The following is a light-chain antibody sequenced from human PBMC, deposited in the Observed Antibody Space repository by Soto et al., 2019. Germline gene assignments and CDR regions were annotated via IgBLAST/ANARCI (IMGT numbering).Light chain of an antibody. J-gene: IGKJ1*01. CDR1: QSISNY. V-gene: IGKV1-39*01. CDR3: QHSYSSPRT. Sequence: DIQMTQSPSSLSASVVDRVTITCRASQSISNYLNWYQQKPGKAPKLLIYAASSLQSGVPSRFSGSGSGTDFTLTISSLQPEDFATYYCQHSYSSPRTFGHGTKVDIK. CDR2: AAS.